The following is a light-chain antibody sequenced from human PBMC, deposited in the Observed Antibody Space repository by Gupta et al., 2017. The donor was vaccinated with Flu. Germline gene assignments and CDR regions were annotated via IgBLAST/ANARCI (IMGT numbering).Light chain of an antibody. V-gene: IGLV2-11*01. CDR2: DVS. J-gene: IGLJ1*01. Sequence: QSALTQPRSVSGSPGQPVTITCTGTSSDVGGYNYVSWYQQHPGKAPKLMVYDVSKRPAGVPGRFSGSKSGNTASLTISGLQAEDEADYYCCSYAGSYTYVFGTGTKVTVL. CDR1: SSDVGGYNY. CDR3: CSYAGSYTYV.